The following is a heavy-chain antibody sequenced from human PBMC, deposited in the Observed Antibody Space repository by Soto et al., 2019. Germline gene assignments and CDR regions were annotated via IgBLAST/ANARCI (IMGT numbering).Heavy chain of an antibody. CDR1: GVSITSYY. V-gene: IGHV4-59*01. J-gene: IGHJ4*02. D-gene: IGHD1-20*01. CDR3: AREQYNWKL. Sequence: SETLSLTCRVSGVSITSYYWTWIRHSPGKGLEWIGYVYHTGNTYYNPSLKSRVTISLDTSKNQVSLRLRSVTAADTAVYYCAREQYNWKLWGQGTLVTVS. CDR2: VYHTGNT.